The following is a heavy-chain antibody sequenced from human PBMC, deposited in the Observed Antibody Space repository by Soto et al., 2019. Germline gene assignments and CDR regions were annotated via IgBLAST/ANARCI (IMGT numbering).Heavy chain of an antibody. V-gene: IGHV4-59*01. D-gene: IGHD2-8*01. CDR3: ARGGQGYCSNGICPRGFDL. CDR1: TDSISRYY. J-gene: IGHJ5*02. Sequence: QVLLQESGPGLVKPSETLSLTCTVSTDSISRYYWSWIRQPPGKGLEWIGYSHYSGSTNYDPSLMSRVTIAVDTARNQFALRLTSVTAADTDVYYCARGGQGYCSNGICPRGFDLWGHGTLVIVSS. CDR2: SHYSGST.